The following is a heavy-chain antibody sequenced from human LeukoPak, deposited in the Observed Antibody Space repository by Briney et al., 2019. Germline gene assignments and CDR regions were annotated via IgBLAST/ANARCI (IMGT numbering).Heavy chain of an antibody. V-gene: IGHV3-23*01. D-gene: IGHD3-3*01. CDR3: AKDLDFWSGYYLPKGLDS. CDR2: ISGSGGST. J-gene: IGHJ4*02. Sequence: PGGSLRLSCAASGFSFSNYAMGWVRQAPGKGLGWVSGISGSGGSTYYADFVKGRFTISRDNSKNTLYLQMNSLRAEDTALYYCAKDLDFWSGYYLPKGLDSWGQGTLVTVSS. CDR1: GFSFSNYA.